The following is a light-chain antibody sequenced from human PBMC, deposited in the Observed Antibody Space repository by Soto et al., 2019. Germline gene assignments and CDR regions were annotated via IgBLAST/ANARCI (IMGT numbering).Light chain of an antibody. Sequence: EIVLTQSPGTLSLSPGERAALSCRASQRVSSSDLAWYQQRPGQAPRLLIYGASNRATGIPDRFSCSGSGTDFILTITSLQTEDFAVYYCQQYYHWPRTFGQGTKVEIK. CDR2: GAS. V-gene: IGKV3-20*01. J-gene: IGKJ1*01. CDR1: QRVSSSD. CDR3: QQYYHWPRT.